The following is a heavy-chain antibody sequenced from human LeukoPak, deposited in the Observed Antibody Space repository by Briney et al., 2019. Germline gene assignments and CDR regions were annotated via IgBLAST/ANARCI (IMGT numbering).Heavy chain of an antibody. V-gene: IGHV3-23*01. CDR1: GFTFSSYA. CDR3: AKDVISWSVIAISYFDY. CDR2: ISGSGGST. D-gene: IGHD2-21*01. Sequence: GGSLRLSCAASGFTFSSYAMSWVRQAPGKGLEWVSGISGSGGSTYYADSVKGRFTISRDNSKNTLYVQMNSLRAEDTAVYYCAKDVISWSVIAISYFDYWGQGTLVTVSS. J-gene: IGHJ4*02.